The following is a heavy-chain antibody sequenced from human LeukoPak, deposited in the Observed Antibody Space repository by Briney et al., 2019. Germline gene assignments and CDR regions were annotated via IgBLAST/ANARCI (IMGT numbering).Heavy chain of an antibody. J-gene: IGHJ4*02. V-gene: IGHV4-59*08. D-gene: IGHD5-12*01. Sequence: SETLSLTCTVSGGSISTYYWSWIRQPPGKGLEWIGYIHYSGTTNYNPSLKNRVTISLDTSKNQFSLNLGSVTAADTAVYLCARMGGYSGYATHWGQGTLVTVSS. CDR1: GGSISTYY. CDR3: ARMGGYSGYATH. CDR2: IHYSGTT.